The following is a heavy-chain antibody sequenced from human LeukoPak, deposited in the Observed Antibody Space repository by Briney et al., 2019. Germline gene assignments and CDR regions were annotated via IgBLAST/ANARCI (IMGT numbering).Heavy chain of an antibody. J-gene: IGHJ3*02. Sequence: PGDSLTLSCAASGFTFSTYFMHWVRQAPGKGLEWVAVIASDGSHPFYVESVKGRFTISRDNSKNTLYLQMNGLRAEDTAVYFCARERQDTIVHSGAFDIWGQGTMVTVSS. CDR3: ARERQDTIVHSGAFDI. D-gene: IGHD3-10*01. CDR2: IASDGSHP. CDR1: GFTFSTYF. V-gene: IGHV3-30-3*01.